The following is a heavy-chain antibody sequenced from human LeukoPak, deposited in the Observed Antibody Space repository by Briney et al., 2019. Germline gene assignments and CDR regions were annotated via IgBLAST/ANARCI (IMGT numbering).Heavy chain of an antibody. Sequence: NPSETLSLTCAVSGGSISSGGYSWSWIRQPPGKGLEWIGYIYHSGSTYYNPSLKSRVTISVDRSKNQFSLKLSSVTAADTAVYYCARELVDTAMVTSNWFDPWGQGTLVTVSS. D-gene: IGHD5-18*01. CDR2: IYHSGST. CDR1: GGSISSGGYS. V-gene: IGHV4-30-2*01. CDR3: ARELVDTAMVTSNWFDP. J-gene: IGHJ5*02.